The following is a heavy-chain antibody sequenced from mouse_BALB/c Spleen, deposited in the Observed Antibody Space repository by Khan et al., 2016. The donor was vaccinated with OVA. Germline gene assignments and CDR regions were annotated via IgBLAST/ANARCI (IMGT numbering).Heavy chain of an antibody. Sequence: QVQLKQSGPGLVAPSQSLSIRCTVSGLSLTNYGVSWVRQPPGKGLEWLGVIWGDGSTNYHSVLKSRLSISKDNSKSQVFVILNSLQTDGTPTYYDAIIYYGYDWFAYWGQGTLVTVSA. V-gene: IGHV2-3*01. CDR1: GLSLTNYG. CDR3: AIIYYGYDWFAY. D-gene: IGHD2-2*01. J-gene: IGHJ3*01. CDR2: IWGDGST.